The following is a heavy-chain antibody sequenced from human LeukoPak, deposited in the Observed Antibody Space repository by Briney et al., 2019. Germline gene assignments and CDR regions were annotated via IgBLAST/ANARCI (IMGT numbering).Heavy chain of an antibody. J-gene: IGHJ4*02. V-gene: IGHV3-21*04. CDR2: ISSTSSYI. Sequence: GGSLRLSCAASGFSFITYNMNWVRQAPGKGLEWVSSISSTSSYIYYADSVKGRFTISRDNAKNSLYLQMNSLRAEDTAVYYCARDRRNYYGWNDYWGQGTLVTVSS. D-gene: IGHD3-10*01. CDR3: ARDRRNYYGWNDY. CDR1: GFSFITYN.